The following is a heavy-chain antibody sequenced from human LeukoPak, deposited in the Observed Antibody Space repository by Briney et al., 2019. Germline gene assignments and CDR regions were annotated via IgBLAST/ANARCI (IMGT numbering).Heavy chain of an antibody. Sequence: SETLSLTCGVYGGSFSGYYWSWIRKPPGKGLEWIGDINHSGSTNSNPSLKSRVTISVDPSKSQFSLRLSSMTAADTAVYYCARDRYCSSTSCNRYYYHGMDVWGQGTTVTVSS. J-gene: IGHJ6*02. D-gene: IGHD2-2*01. CDR2: INHSGST. CDR3: ARDRYCSSTSCNRYYYHGMDV. CDR1: GGSFSGYY. V-gene: IGHV4-34*01.